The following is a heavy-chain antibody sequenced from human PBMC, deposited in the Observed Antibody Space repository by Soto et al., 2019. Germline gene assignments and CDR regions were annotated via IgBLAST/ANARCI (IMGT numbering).Heavy chain of an antibody. Sequence: QVQLVQSGAEVKKPGSSVKVSCKASGGTFSSYAISWVRQAPGQELEWMGGINPIFGTANYAQKFQGRVTITADESTSTAYMELSSLRSEDTAVYYCARDRGEWRAGAFDIWGQGTMVTVSS. CDR1: GGTFSSYA. D-gene: IGHD3-16*01. V-gene: IGHV1-69*01. CDR2: INPIFGTA. J-gene: IGHJ3*02. CDR3: ARDRGEWRAGAFDI.